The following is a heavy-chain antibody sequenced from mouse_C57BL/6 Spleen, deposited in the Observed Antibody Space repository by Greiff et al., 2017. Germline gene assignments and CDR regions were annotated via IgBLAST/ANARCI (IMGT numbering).Heavy chain of an antibody. D-gene: IGHD1-1*01. CDR3: ASALREGGN. CDR2: IDPGDGGT. V-gene: IGHV1-82*01. J-gene: IGHJ3*01. Sequence: VKLQESGPELVKPGASVKISCKASGYAFSSYWMNWVKQRPGQGLEWIGLIDPGDGGTNYNGKFKGKATLTADKSSSTAYMQLSSLTSEDSAVYVSASALREGGNGGQGTLVTVSA. CDR1: GYAFSSYW.